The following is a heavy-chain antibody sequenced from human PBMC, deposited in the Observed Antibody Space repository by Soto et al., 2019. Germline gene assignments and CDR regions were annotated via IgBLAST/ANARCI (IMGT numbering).Heavy chain of an antibody. D-gene: IGHD2-15*01. V-gene: IGHV5-51*01. CDR2: IYPGDSDT. CDR1: GYSFTSYW. J-gene: IGHJ3*02. Sequence: GEALKISCKGSGYSFTSYWIGWVRQMPGKGLEWMGIIYPGDSDTRYSPSFQGQVTISADKSISTAYLQWSSLKASDTAMYYCARRRVVVVAATFDAFDIWGQGTMVTVS. CDR3: ARRRVVVVAATFDAFDI.